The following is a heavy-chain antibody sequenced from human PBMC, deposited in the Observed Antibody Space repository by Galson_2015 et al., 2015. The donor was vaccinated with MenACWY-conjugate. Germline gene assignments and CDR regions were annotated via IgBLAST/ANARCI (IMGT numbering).Heavy chain of an antibody. CDR3: ARSRVNMNYWGAVPSDY. J-gene: IGHJ4*01. D-gene: IGHD3-22*01. Sequence: QSGAEVKKPGESLKISCKGSGYSFASYWIGWVRQMPGKGLEWMGIIYPGDSDTKYSPSFQGQITISADTSISTAYLQWSSLKASDTAMHYCARSRVNMNYWGAVPSDYWGHGTLVAVSS. CDR2: IYPGDSDT. V-gene: IGHV5-51*01. CDR1: GYSFASYW.